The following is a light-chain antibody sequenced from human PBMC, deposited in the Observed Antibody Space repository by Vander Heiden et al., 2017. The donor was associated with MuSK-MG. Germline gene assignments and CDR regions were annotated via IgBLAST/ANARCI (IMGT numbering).Light chain of an antibody. Sequence: DIVLTQSPGTLSLSPGERATLSCRASQSVSSSYLAGYQQKPGQAPRVLIYGASSRATGIPDRVSGSGSGTDFTLTISRMEPEDFAMDYCQQYGTAPRTCGRGTKVEIK. CDR2: GAS. J-gene: IGKJ1*01. V-gene: IGKV3-20*01. CDR1: QSVSSSY. CDR3: QQYGTAPRT.